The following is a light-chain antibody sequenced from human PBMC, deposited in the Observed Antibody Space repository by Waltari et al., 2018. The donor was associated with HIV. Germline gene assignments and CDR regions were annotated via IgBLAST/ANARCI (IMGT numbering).Light chain of an antibody. J-gene: IGKJ3*01. Sequence: EIVLTQSPGTLSLSPGERATLSCRASQTVSSNSLAWYQQKPGQAPRLLIYGASSRAIGIPDRFSGSGSGTDFTLTINRLEPEDFAVYYCQQYGSSPTFGPGTKVDIK. V-gene: IGKV3-20*01. CDR1: QTVSSNS. CDR3: QQYGSSPT. CDR2: GAS.